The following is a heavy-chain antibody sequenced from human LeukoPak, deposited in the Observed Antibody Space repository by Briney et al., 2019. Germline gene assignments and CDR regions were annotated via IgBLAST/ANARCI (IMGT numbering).Heavy chain of an antibody. D-gene: IGHD3-10*01. CDR1: GFTFSSYS. Sequence: GGSLRLSCAASGFTFSSYSMNWVRQAPGKGLEWVSSISSSSSYIYYADSVKGRFTIPIDNAKHSLYLQMNSLRAEDTAGYYCAIRGSPMVRNYWGQGTLVTVSS. V-gene: IGHV3-21*01. CDR2: ISSSSSYI. CDR3: AIRGSPMVRNY. J-gene: IGHJ4*02.